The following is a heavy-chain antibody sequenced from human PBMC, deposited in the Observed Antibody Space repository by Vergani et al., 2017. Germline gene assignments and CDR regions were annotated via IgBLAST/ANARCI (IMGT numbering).Heavy chain of an antibody. D-gene: IGHD2-21*01. V-gene: IGHV3-30*04. CDR1: GFALNRHA. J-gene: IGHJ2*01. CDR3: VRIPRGPWNFDL. CDR2: VSTGTKSQ. Sequence: QVQLVESEGGVVQPGTSLRLSCVVSGFALNRHAMYWVGQAPGKGLEWVSFVSTGTKSQSYAESVKGRFTISRDSAKNSLYLQMDSLRAEDTAVYYCVRIPRGPWNFDLWGRGTLITVSS.